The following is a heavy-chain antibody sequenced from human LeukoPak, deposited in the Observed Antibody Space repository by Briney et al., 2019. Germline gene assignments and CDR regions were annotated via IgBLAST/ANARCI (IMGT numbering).Heavy chain of an antibody. J-gene: IGHJ4*02. D-gene: IGHD5-18*01. V-gene: IGHV1-69*05. CDR1: GGTFSSYA. CDR2: IIPIFGTA. Sequence: ASVKVSCKASGGTFSSYAISWVRQAPGQGLEWMGRIIPIFGTANYAQKFQGRVTITTDESTSTAYMELSSLRSEDTAVYYCARPRGGYSYGFGYWGQGTLVTVSS. CDR3: ARPRGGYSYGFGY.